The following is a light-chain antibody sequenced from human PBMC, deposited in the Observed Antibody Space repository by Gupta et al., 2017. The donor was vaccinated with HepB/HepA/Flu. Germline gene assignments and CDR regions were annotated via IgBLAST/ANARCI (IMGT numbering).Light chain of an antibody. V-gene: IGKV3-11*01. CDR2: DAS. J-gene: IGKJ4*01. Sequence: EIVLTPSLATLSFSPGERATLSCRASQSVSSYLAWYPQKPGQAPRSRISDASNRATGSPARCSGSGSGADGSPIISSLEPEEFAVYYCQQRSKGSLTFGGGTKVEIK. CDR1: QSVSSY. CDR3: QQRSKGSLT.